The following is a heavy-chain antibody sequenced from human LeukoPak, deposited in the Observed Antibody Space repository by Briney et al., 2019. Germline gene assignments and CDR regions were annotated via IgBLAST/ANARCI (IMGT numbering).Heavy chain of an antibody. V-gene: IGHV1-2*02. CDR3: ARLAAVPG. CDR2: IHPNSGGT. J-gene: IGHJ1*01. D-gene: IGHD6-19*01. Sequence: ASVKVSCKASGYTFTDYYLHWVRQAPGQGLERMGWIHPNSGGTNYAQKFQGRVAMTRDTPISTAYMELSSLRSDDTAVYYCARLAAVPGWGQGTLVTVSS. CDR1: GYTFTDYY.